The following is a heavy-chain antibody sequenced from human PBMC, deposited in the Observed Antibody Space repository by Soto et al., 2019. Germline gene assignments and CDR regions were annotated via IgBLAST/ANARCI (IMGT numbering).Heavy chain of an antibody. V-gene: IGHV3-74*01. CDR3: ERVTSYGSGSYYYMDV. Sequence: GGSLRLSCAASGFTFSSYWMHWVRQAPGKGLVWVSRINSDGSSTSYADSVKGRFTISRDNAKNTLYLQMNSLRAEDTALFYCERVTSYGSGSYYYMDVWGQGTTVTVSS. CDR1: GFTFSSYW. D-gene: IGHD3-10*01. CDR2: INSDGSST. J-gene: IGHJ6*02.